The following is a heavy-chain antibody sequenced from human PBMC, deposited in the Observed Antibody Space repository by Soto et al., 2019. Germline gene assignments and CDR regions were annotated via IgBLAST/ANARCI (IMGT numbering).Heavy chain of an antibody. D-gene: IGHD3-22*01. CDR3: ARVSIYYDSTGALDY. CDR1: GYAFTGYF. CDR2: INPNSGDT. Sequence: ASVKVSCKASGYAFTGYFMHWVRQAPGQGLEWMGWINPNSGDTNYAQKFQGRVTMTRDTSINTASMDLSRLSSDDTAVYFCARVSIYYDSTGALDYWGQGTLVTVSS. J-gene: IGHJ4*02. V-gene: IGHV1-2*02.